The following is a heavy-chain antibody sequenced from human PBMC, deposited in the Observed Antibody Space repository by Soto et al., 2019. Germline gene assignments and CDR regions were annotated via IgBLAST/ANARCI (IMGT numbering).Heavy chain of an antibody. CDR2: IYWDDDK. J-gene: IGHJ5*02. CDR3: AYRQEYRSSWKSGWFDP. CDR1: GFSLSTSGVG. Sequence: QITLREAGPTLVIPTQTLTLTCTFSGFSLSTSGVGVGWIRQPPGKALEWLAVIYWDDDKRYNPSLTTRLTINKDKSKYQVVLRMTNMDPVNTATYFCAYRQEYRSSWKSGWFDPWGQGTLVSVSS. V-gene: IGHV2-5*02. D-gene: IGHD6-13*01.